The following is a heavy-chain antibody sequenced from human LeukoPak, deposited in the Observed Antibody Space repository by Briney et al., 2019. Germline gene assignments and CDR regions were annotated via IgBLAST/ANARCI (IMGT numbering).Heavy chain of an antibody. V-gene: IGHV1-2*02. CDR2: INPNSGGT. J-gene: IGHJ4*02. Sequence: GASVKVSCKASGGTFSSYAISWVRQAPGQGLEWMGWINPNSGGTNYAQKFQGRVTMTRDTSISTAYMELSRLRSDDTAVYYCARDRLSGSYPFDYWGQGTLVTVSS. CDR1: GGTFSSYA. D-gene: IGHD1-26*01. CDR3: ARDRLSGSYPFDY.